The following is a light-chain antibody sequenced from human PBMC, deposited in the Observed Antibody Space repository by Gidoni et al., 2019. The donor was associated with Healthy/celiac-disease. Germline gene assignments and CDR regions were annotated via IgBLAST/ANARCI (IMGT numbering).Light chain of an antibody. J-gene: IGKJ1*01. CDR2: GAS. CDR3: QQYNNWSRT. V-gene: IGKV3-15*01. Sequence: IVKTQSPATLSVSPGERATLSCRASQSVSSNLAWYQQKPGQAPRLLIYGASTRATGIPARFSGSGSGTEFTLTISSLQSEDFAVYYCQQYNNWSRTFGQGTKVEIK. CDR1: QSVSSN.